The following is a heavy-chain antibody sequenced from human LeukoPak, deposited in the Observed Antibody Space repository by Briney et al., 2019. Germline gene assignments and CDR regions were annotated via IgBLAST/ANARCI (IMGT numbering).Heavy chain of an antibody. CDR1: GGTFSSYA. CDR2: IIPIFGTA. V-gene: IGHV1-69*13. J-gene: IGHJ6*02. CDR3: ARPQGQQLVRPHYYGMDV. Sequence: SVKVSCKASGGTFSSYAISWVRQAPGQGLEWMGGIIPIFGTANYAQKFQGRVTITADESTSTAYMELSSLRSEDTAVYYCARPQGQQLVRPHYYGMDVWGQGTTVTVSS. D-gene: IGHD6-13*01.